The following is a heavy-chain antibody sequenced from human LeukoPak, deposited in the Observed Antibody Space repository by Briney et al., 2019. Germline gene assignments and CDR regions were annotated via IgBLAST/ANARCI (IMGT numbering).Heavy chain of an antibody. Sequence: GGSLRLSCAASGFTFSSYSMNWVRQAPGKGLEWVSYISSSSSTIYYADSVKGRFTISRDNAKNSLYLQMNSLRAEDTAVYYCARDYYDSSGYYRGADYWGQGTLVTVSS. V-gene: IGHV3-48*04. CDR2: ISSSSSTI. J-gene: IGHJ4*02. D-gene: IGHD3-22*01. CDR3: ARDYYDSSGYYRGADY. CDR1: GFTFSSYS.